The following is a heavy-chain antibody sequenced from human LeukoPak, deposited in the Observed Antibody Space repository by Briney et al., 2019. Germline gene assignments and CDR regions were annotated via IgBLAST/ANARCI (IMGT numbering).Heavy chain of an antibody. J-gene: IGHJ3*02. Sequence: GGSLRLSCAASGFTFSGYWMTWVRQAPGKGLEWVANIDEDGSEKYYVDSVKGRFTISRDIAKNSLFLQMNSLRAEDTAVYYCARARFNLGIWGQGTMVTVS. CDR2: IDEDGSEK. D-gene: IGHD3-16*01. CDR1: GFTFSGYW. CDR3: ARARFNLGI. V-gene: IGHV3-7*01.